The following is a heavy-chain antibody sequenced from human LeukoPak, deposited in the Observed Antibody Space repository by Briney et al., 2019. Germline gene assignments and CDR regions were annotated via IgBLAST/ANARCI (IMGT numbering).Heavy chain of an antibody. CDR1: GFTFSSYA. Sequence: GGSLRLSCAASGFTFSSYAMSWVRQAPGKGLEWVANIKQGGSERYYVDSVKGRFTISRDNAKNSLYLQMNSLRAEDTAVYYCARDRYNSSGYHNFDYWGQGTLVTVSS. CDR3: ARDRYNSSGYHNFDY. V-gene: IGHV3-7*01. J-gene: IGHJ4*02. CDR2: IKQGGSER. D-gene: IGHD3-22*01.